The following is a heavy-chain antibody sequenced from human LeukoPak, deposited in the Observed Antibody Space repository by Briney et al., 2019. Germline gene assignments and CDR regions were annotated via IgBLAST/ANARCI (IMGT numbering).Heavy chain of an antibody. V-gene: IGHV4-34*01. CDR2: INHSGST. CDR1: GGSFSGYY. CDR3: ARRRLYVYVWGSYRYTFGYFDY. J-gene: IGHJ4*02. Sequence: PSETLSLTCAVYGGSFSGYYWSWIRQPPGKGLEWIGEINHSGSTNYNPSLKSRVTISVDTSKNQFSLKLSSVTAADTAVYYCARRRLYVYVWGSYRYTFGYFDYWGQGTLVTVSS. D-gene: IGHD3-16*02.